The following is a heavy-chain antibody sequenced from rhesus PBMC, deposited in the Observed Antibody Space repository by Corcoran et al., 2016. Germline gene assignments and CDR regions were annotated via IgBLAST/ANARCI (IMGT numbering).Heavy chain of an antibody. CDR1: GYSISSGYG. V-gene: IGHV4-127*01. Sequence: QVQLQESGPGLVKPSETLSLTCAVSGYSISSGYGWGWIRQPPGKGLEWIGQFYGGSGSTYYNPSLKSRVTVSKDTSKNQFSLKLSSVTAADTAVYYCARDFSGYSSGWYYFDYWGQGVLVTVSS. CDR3: ARDFSGYSSGWYYFDY. CDR2: FYGGSGST. J-gene: IGHJ4*01. D-gene: IGHD6-31*01.